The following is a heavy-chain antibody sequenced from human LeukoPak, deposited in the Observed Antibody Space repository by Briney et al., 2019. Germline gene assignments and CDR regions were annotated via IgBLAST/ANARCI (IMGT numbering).Heavy chain of an antibody. J-gene: IGHJ4*02. CDR1: GFTFSSYW. CDR3: ARDLGQWLRSRRGLDY. CDR2: INSDGSST. Sequence: GGSLRLSCAASGFTFSSYWMHWVRQAPGKRLVWVSRINSDGSSTSYADSVKGRFTISRDNAKNTLYLQMNSLRAEDTAVYYCARDLGQWLRSRRGLDYWGQGTLVTVSS. V-gene: IGHV3-74*01. D-gene: IGHD5-12*01.